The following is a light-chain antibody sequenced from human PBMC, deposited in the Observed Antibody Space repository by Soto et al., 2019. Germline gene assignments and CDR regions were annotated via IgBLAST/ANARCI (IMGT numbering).Light chain of an antibody. J-gene: IGLJ2*01. CDR2: LNSDGSH. V-gene: IGLV4-69*01. Sequence: QAVVTQSPSASASLGASVKLTCTVSSGHSSYAIAWHQQQPEKGPRYLMKLNSDGSHNKGDGIPDRFSGSSSGTDRYLTISSLQSEDEADYYCQTWGTGIVVFGGGTKLTVL. CDR1: SGHSSYA. CDR3: QTWGTGIVV.